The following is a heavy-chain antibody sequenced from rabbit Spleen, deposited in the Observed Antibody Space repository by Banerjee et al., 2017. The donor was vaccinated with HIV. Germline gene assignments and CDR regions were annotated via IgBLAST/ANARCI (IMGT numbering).Heavy chain of an antibody. CDR3: ARDLAGAIGWNFYL. Sequence: QEQLEESGGGLVKPGASLTLTCTASGFSFSNKAVMCWVRQAPGKGLEWIACINAATGKPVYATWAKGRFTISRTSSTTVTLQMTSLTAADTATYFCARDLAGAIGWNFYLWGPGTLVTVS. J-gene: IGHJ4*01. CDR1: GFSFSNKAV. V-gene: IGHV1S45*01. D-gene: IGHD4-1*01. CDR2: INAATGKP.